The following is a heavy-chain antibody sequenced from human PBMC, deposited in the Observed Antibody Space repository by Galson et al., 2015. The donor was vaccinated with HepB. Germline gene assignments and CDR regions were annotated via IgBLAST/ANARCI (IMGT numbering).Heavy chain of an antibody. CDR1: GYTFTSYG. Sequence: SVKVSCKASGYTFTSYGVSWVRQAPGQGLEWMGWISAYTGNTSYAQKFQGRVTMTRDTSTSTVYMELSSLRSEDTAVYYCARDLLGTGGYWGQGTLVTVSS. CDR2: ISAYTGNT. J-gene: IGHJ4*02. D-gene: IGHD1-26*01. CDR3: ARDLLGTGGY. V-gene: IGHV1-18*04.